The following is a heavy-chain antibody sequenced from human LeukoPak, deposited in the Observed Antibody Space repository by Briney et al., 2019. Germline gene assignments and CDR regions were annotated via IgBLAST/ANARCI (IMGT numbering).Heavy chain of an antibody. D-gene: IGHD2-15*01. CDR3: ARSGVVVAATVNGDWFDP. Sequence: ASVKVSCKASGYTFTDYYVHWVRQAPGQGLEWMGWINTNSGGTNYAQKFQGRVTMTRDTSVSTAYMELSRLTSDDTAVYYCARSGVVVAATVNGDWFDPWGQGTLVTVSS. J-gene: IGHJ5*02. V-gene: IGHV1-2*02. CDR1: GYTFTDYY. CDR2: INTNSGGT.